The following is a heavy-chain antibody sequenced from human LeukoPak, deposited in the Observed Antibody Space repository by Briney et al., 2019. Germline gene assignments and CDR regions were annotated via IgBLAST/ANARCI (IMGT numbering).Heavy chain of an antibody. CDR2: IYYSGST. V-gene: IGHV4-59*01. D-gene: IGHD2-15*01. CDR1: GGSISSYY. Sequence: TTSETLSLTCTVSGGSISSYYWSWIRQPPGKGLEWIGYIYYSGSTNYNPSLKSRVTISVDTSKNQFSLKLSSVTAADTAVYYCARDGYCSGGSCDWFDPWGQGTLVTVSS. J-gene: IGHJ5*02. CDR3: ARDGYCSGGSCDWFDP.